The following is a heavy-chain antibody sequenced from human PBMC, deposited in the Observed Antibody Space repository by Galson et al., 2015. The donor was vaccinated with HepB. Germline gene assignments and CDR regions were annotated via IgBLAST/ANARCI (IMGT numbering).Heavy chain of an antibody. Sequence: SVKVSCKASGYTFTSYAMHWVRQAPGQRLEWMGWINAGNGNTKYSQKFQGRVTITRDTSASTAYMELSSLRSEDTAVYYCARAVGYIEQWLVPAYYFDYWGQGTLVTVSS. D-gene: IGHD6-19*01. CDR1: GYTFTSYA. J-gene: IGHJ4*02. CDR3: ARAVGYIEQWLVPAYYFDY. V-gene: IGHV1-3*01. CDR2: INAGNGNT.